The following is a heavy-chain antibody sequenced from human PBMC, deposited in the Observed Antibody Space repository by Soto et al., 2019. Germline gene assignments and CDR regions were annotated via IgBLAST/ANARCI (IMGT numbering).Heavy chain of an antibody. CDR2: INHSGIT. V-gene: IGHV4-34*01. CDR1: GGSFSGYY. J-gene: IGHJ4*02. D-gene: IGHD6-13*01. CDR3: ATRSSWRRFDY. Sequence: PSETLSLTCAVYGGSFSGYYWSWIRQPPGNGLEWIGEINHSGITNXXPSLKIRXXISVAPPKNHXSLKLXRLTAAATAVYYCATRSSWRRFDYWGQGTLVIVSS.